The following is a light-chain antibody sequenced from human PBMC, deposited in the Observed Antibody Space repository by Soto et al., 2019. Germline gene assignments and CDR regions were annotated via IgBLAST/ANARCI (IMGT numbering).Light chain of an antibody. Sequence: QSALTQPPSVSGSPGQSITISCTGTNRDVGGYDYVSWYQQHPGKSPKLILYEVSNRPAGVSNRFSGSKSGNTASLSISGLQAEDEADYYCSSYTNTGTLYVLGTGTKVTVL. J-gene: IGLJ1*01. CDR2: EVS. V-gene: IGLV2-14*01. CDR3: SSYTNTGTLYV. CDR1: NRDVGGYDY.